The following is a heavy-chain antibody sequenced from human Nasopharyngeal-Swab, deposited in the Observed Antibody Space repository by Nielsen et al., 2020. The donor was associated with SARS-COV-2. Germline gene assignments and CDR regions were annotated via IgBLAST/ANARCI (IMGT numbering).Heavy chain of an antibody. D-gene: IGHD1-7*01. CDR3: VKWSSGTYNWNYGWFDP. J-gene: IGHJ5*02. V-gene: IGHV3-64D*09. Sequence: GESLKISCSASGFTFTNYAMHWVRQAPGKGLEFVSAISSNGGSTYYADSVKGRFTISGDNSKNTLYLQMSNLRTEDTSVYYCVKWSSGTYNWNYGWFDPWGQGTLVTVSS. CDR2: ISSNGGST. CDR1: GFTFTNYA.